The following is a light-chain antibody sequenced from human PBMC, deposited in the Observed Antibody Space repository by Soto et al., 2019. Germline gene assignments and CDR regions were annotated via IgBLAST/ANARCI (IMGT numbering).Light chain of an antibody. CDR2: DVS. Sequence: QSVLTQPASLSGSPGQSITISCTGTSSDVGGYTFVSWYQQHPGKAPKLMIYDVSNRPSGVSNRFSGSKSGNTAYLTISGLQAEDEADYYCNSYTSSATLVFGGGTKLTVL. CDR1: SSDVGGYTF. V-gene: IGLV2-14*01. J-gene: IGLJ2*01. CDR3: NSYTSSATLV.